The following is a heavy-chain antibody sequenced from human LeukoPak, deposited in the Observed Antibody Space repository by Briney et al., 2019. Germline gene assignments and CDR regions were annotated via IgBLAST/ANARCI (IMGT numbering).Heavy chain of an antibody. D-gene: IGHD3-16*01. CDR1: GYTFTGYY. V-gene: IGHV1-2*02. CDR3: ARSLGKYYYYYMDV. Sequence: GASVMVSCKASGYTFTGYYMHWVRQAPGQGLEWMGWINPNSGGTNYAQKFQGRVTMTRDTSISTAYMELSRLRSDDTAVYYCARSLGKYYYYYMDVWGKGTTVTVSS. J-gene: IGHJ6*03. CDR2: INPNSGGT.